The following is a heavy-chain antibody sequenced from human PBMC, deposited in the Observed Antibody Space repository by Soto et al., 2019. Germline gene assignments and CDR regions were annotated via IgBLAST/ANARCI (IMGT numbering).Heavy chain of an antibody. Sequence: GGSLRLSCAASGFTFSSYGMHWVRQAPGKGLEWVAVMWYDGSNKYYADSVKGRFTISRDNSKNTLYLQMNSLRAEDTAVYYCARVEYSYGQPYYYYYGMDVWGQGTTVTVSS. J-gene: IGHJ6*02. V-gene: IGHV3-33*08. D-gene: IGHD5-18*01. CDR1: GFTFSSYG. CDR2: MWYDGSNK. CDR3: ARVEYSYGQPYYYYYGMDV.